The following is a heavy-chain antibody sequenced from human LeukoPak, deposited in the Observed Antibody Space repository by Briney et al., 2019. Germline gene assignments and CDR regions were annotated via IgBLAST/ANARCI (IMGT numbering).Heavy chain of an antibody. CDR1: GFTFRSYG. CDR2: IRYDGSNK. D-gene: IGHD3-22*01. V-gene: IGHV3-30*02. J-gene: IGHJ5*02. Sequence: GGSLRLSCAASGFTFRSYGMHWVRQAPGKGLEWVAFIRYDGSNKYYADSVKGRFTISRDNSKNTLYLQMNSLRAEGTAVYYCARVLSGSWDWFDPWGQGTLVTVSS. CDR3: ARVLSGSWDWFDP.